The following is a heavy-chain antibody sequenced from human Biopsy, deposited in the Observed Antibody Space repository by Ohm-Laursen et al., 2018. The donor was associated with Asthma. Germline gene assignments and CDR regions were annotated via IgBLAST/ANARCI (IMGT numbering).Heavy chain of an antibody. D-gene: IGHD3-10*01. CDR3: ARAVDYSHYYGIDV. CDR1: GYTFNSAG. V-gene: IGHV1-18*01. Sequence: SVKVSCKTSGYTFNSAGITWVRQAPGQVLEWMGWISVYNGNTKVAQKLQDRVTMITDTSTSTAYTELRSLRSDDTAVYFCARAVDYSHYYGIDVWGQGTTVTVS. CDR2: ISVYNGNT. J-gene: IGHJ6*02.